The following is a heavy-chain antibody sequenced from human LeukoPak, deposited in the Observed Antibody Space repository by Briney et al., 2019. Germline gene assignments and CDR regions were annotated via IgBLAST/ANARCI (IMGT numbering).Heavy chain of an antibody. V-gene: IGHV4-28*03. CDR1: GYSISGGNW. CDR2: IYYSGST. D-gene: IGHD5-12*01. Sequence: PSDTLSLTCAVSGYSISGGNWWGWIRQPPGKGLEWIGYIYYSGSTYYNPSLQSRVTMSVDTSKNQFSLNLSSVTAVHTAVYYCARGGGGGYDCAFDHWGQGTLVTVSS. J-gene: IGHJ4*02. CDR3: ARGGGGGYDCAFDH.